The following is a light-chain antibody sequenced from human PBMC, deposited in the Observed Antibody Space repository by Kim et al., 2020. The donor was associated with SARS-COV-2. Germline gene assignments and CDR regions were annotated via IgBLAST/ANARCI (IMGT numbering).Light chain of an antibody. CDR2: DAS. CDR1: QSISSW. J-gene: IGKJ2*01. Sequence: DIQMTQSPSTLSASVGDRVTITCRASQSISSWLAWYQQKPGKAPKLLIYDASSLESGVPSRFSGSGSGTEFTLTISSLQPDDFATYYCQQYNSQVSTFGQGTKLEI. V-gene: IGKV1-5*01. CDR3: QQYNSQVST.